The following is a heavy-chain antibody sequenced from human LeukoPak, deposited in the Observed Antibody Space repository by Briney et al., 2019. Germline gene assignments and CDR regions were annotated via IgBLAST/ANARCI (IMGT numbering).Heavy chain of an antibody. D-gene: IGHD6-13*01. J-gene: IGHJ6*03. CDR2: IYTSGST. CDR3: ARGLAAAGPYYYYYYMDV. CDR1: GGSISSYY. Sequence: SETLSLTCPVSGGSISSYYWSWIRQPPGKGLEWIGYIYTSGSTNYNPSLKSRVTISVDTSKNQFSLKLSSVTAAETAVYYCARGLAAAGPYYYYYYMDVWGKGTTVTVSS. V-gene: IGHV4-4*09.